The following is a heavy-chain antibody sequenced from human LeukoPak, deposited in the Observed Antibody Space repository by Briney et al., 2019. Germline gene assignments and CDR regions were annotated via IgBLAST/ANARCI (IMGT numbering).Heavy chain of an antibody. D-gene: IGHD4-11*01. V-gene: IGHV1-69*05. CDR2: IIPIFGTA. CDR3: ASVGSNYVMKNWFDP. J-gene: IGHJ5*02. Sequence: ASVKVSCKASGGTFSSYAISWVRQAPGQGLEWMGGIIPIFGTANYAQKFQGRVTITTDESTSTAYMELSSLRSEDTAVYYCASVGSNYVMKNWFDPWGQGTLVTVSS. CDR1: GGTFSSYA.